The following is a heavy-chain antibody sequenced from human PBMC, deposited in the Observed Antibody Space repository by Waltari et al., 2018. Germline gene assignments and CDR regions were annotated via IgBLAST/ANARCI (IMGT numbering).Heavy chain of an antibody. CDR3: ARDRRIAAAGFSYYYGMDV. Sequence: EVQLVESGGGLVQPGGSLRLSCAASGFPVSSNYMSWVRQAPGKGLEWVSVIYSGGSTYYADSVKGRFTISRDNSKNTLYLQMNSLRAEDTAVYYCARDRRIAAAGFSYYYGMDVWGQGTTVTVSS. J-gene: IGHJ6*02. V-gene: IGHV3-66*01. CDR1: GFPVSSNY. D-gene: IGHD6-13*01. CDR2: IYSGGST.